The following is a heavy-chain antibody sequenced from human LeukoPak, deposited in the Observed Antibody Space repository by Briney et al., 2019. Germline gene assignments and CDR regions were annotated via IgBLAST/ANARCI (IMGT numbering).Heavy chain of an antibody. J-gene: IGHJ1*01. CDR3: ATYSTRNAREFQS. CDR2: IKQDGGET. Sequence: PGGSLRLSCAASGFPFSSYWMAWVRQAPGKGLEWVASIKQDGGETFYVDSVKGRFTISRDNAKMSLYLQMNSLRVEDTAVYYCATYSTRNAREFQSWGQGTLVTVSS. CDR1: GFPFSSYW. D-gene: IGHD4-11*01. V-gene: IGHV3-7*01.